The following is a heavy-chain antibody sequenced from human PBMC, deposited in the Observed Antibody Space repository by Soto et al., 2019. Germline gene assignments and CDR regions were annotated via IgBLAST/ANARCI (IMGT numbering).Heavy chain of an antibody. J-gene: IGHJ4*02. Sequence: QITLKESGPTLVKPTQTLTLTCTFSGFSLSTSGVGVGWIRQPPGKALECLALIYWDDDKRYSPSLKSRLTITKDTSKNQVVLTMTNMDPVDTATYYCAHILVAAACPTQYYFDYWGQGTLVTVSS. CDR1: GFSLSTSGVG. V-gene: IGHV2-5*02. CDR2: IYWDDDK. CDR3: AHILVAAACPTQYYFDY. D-gene: IGHD6-13*01.